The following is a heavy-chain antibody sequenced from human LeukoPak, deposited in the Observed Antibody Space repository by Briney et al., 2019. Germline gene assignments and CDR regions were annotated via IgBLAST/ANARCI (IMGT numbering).Heavy chain of an antibody. CDR1: GGSISSSSYY. V-gene: IGHV4-39*07. J-gene: IGHJ4*02. D-gene: IGHD1-14*01. CDR2: IYYSGST. Sequence: SETLSLTCTVSGGSISSSSYYWGWISQPPGKGLEWIGSIYYSGSTYYNPSLKSRVTISVDTSKNQFSLKLSSVTAADTAVYYCARDVYPNFDYWGQGTLVTVSS. CDR3: ARDVYPNFDY.